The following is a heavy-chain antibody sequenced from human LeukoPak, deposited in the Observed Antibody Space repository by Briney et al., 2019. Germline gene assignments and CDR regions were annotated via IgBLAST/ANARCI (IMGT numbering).Heavy chain of an antibody. D-gene: IGHD2-15*01. J-gene: IGHJ2*01. CDR1: GGTFSSYA. CDR3: ARVPGGYCSGGSCYSADDWYFDL. CDR2: IIPIFGTA. V-gene: IGHV1-69*13. Sequence: ASVKVSCKASGGTFSSYAISWVRQAPGQGLEWMGGIIPIFGTANYAQKFQGRVTITADESTSTAYMELSSLRSEDTAVYYCARVPGGYCSGGSCYSADDWYFDLWGRGTLVTVSS.